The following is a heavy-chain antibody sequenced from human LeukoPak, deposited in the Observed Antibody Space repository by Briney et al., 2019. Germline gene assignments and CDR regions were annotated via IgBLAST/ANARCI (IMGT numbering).Heavy chain of an antibody. J-gene: IGHJ4*02. D-gene: IGHD3-3*01. Sequence: SETLSLTCTVSGGSISSYYWSWIRQPPGKGLEWIGYIYYGGSTNYNPSLKSRVTISVDTSKNQFPLKLSSVTAADTAVYYCARHFSLAYYFDYWGQGTLVTVSS. CDR2: IYYGGST. V-gene: IGHV4-59*08. CDR1: GGSISSYY. CDR3: ARHFSLAYYFDY.